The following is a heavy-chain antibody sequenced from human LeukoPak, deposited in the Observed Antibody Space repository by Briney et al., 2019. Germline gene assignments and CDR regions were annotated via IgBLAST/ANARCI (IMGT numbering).Heavy chain of an antibody. J-gene: IGHJ6*03. V-gene: IGHV4-34*01. CDR1: GGSISSYY. Sequence: SETLSLTCTVSGGSISSYYWGWIRQPPGKGLEWIGEINHSGSTNYNPSLKSRVTISVDTSKNQFSLKLSSVTAADTAVYYCARVGGTMYYYYYMDVWGKGTTVTVSS. CDR3: ARVGGTMYYYYYMDV. CDR2: INHSGST. D-gene: IGHD4-23*01.